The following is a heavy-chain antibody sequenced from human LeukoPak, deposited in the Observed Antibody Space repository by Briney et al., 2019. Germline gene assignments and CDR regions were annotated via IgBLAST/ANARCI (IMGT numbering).Heavy chain of an antibody. D-gene: IGHD2-21*02. Sequence: ASVKVSCKASGYTYTSYYMHWVRQAPGQGLEWMGIINPSGGSTSYAQKFQGRVTMTRDTSTSTVYMELSSLRSEDTAVYYCASAPVVTATRPTDWGQGTLVTVSS. CDR2: INPSGGST. V-gene: IGHV1-46*01. CDR3: ASAPVVTATRPTD. J-gene: IGHJ4*02. CDR1: GYTYTSYY.